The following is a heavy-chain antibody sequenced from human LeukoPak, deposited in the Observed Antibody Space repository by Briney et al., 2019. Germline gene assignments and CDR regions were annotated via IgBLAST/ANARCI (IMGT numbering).Heavy chain of an antibody. CDR1: GFTFTNYW. D-gene: IGHD6-13*01. J-gene: IGHJ4*02. V-gene: IGHV3-7*01. CDR3: ARDPLSSIWPFDY. Sequence: GGSLRLSCVASGFTFTNYWMNWVRQAPGKGLEWVASIKQDGSQKSYVDSVKGRFTISRDNAKNSLSLQMDSLRGEDTAVYYCARDPLSSIWPFDYWGQGTLVTVSS. CDR2: IKQDGSQK.